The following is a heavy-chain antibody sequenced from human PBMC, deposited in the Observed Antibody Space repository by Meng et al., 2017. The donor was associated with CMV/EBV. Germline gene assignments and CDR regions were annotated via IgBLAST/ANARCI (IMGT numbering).Heavy chain of an antibody. CDR3: ARHCSGGSCYLSP. J-gene: IGHJ5*02. Sequence: CRGSDSFTNYWISWVRQMPGKGLEWMGRIDPSDSYTNYSPSFQGHVTISADKSIRTAYLQWSSLKASDTAMYYCARHCSGGSCYLSPWGQGTLVTVSS. D-gene: IGHD2-15*01. CDR1: DSFTNYW. V-gene: IGHV5-10-1*01. CDR2: IDPSDSYT.